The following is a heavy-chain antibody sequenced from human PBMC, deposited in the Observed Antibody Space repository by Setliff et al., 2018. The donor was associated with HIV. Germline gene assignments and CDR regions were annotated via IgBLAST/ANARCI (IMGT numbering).Heavy chain of an antibody. V-gene: IGHV4-59*08. J-gene: IGHJ4*02. CDR2: IYYSGST. CDR3: ARLSPLDWPFDY. Sequence: ETLSLTCTVSGGSISSYYWSWIRQPPGKGPEWIGYIYYSGSTNYNPSLKSRVTISIDPSKDHFSLKLRSVTAADMAVYYCARLSPLDWPFDYWGQGTLVTVSS. CDR1: GGSISSYY. D-gene: IGHD3-9*01.